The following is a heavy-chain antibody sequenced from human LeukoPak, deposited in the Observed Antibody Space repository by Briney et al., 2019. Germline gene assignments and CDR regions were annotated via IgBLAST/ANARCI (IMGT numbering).Heavy chain of an antibody. CDR2: ISSSSSHI. V-gene: IGHV3-48*01. J-gene: IGHJ4*02. D-gene: IGHD3-3*02. Sequence: PGGSLRLSCAASGFTFSSYSMNWVRQAPGKGLEWVSYISSSSSHIYYADSVKGRFTISRDNAKNSLYLQMNSLRAEDTAVYYCARDFSPPDYWGQGTLVTVSS. CDR1: GFTFSSYS. CDR3: ARDFSPPDY.